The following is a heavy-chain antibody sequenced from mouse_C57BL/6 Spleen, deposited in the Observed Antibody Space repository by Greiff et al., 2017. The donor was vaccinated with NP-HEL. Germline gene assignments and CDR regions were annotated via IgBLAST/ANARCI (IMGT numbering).Heavy chain of an antibody. J-gene: IGHJ3*01. CDR1: GYTFTSYG. V-gene: IGHV1-81*01. Sequence: VQLQESGAELARPGASVKLSCKASGYTFTSYGISWVKQRTGQGLEWIGVLYPRSGNTYYNEKFKGKATLTADKSSSTAYMELRSLTSEDSAVYFCARVTGTSEAWFAYWGQGTLVTVSA. CDR3: ARVTGTSEAWFAY. D-gene: IGHD4-1*01. CDR2: LYPRSGNT.